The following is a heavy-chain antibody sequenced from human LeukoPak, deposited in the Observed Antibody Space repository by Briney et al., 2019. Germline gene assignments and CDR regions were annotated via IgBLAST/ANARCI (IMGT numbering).Heavy chain of an antibody. D-gene: IGHD3-22*01. J-gene: IGHJ4*02. Sequence: SETLSLTCTVSGGSISTYYWSWIRQPPGKGLEWIGYIYYTGSTTYNPSLGSRVTISVDTSKNQFSLRLNSVTAADTAVYYCARGRGDSRGTSFDYWGQGTLVTVSS. V-gene: IGHV4-59*01. CDR3: ARGRGDSRGTSFDY. CDR1: GGSISTYY. CDR2: IYYTGST.